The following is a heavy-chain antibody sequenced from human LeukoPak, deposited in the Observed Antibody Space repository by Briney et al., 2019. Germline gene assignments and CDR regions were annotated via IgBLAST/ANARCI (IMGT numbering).Heavy chain of an antibody. CDR1: GGSVGGFY. CDR2: IFSSGGT. V-gene: IGHV4-4*09. CDR3: ATGGAYTSGWYNI. D-gene: IGHD6-19*01. Sequence: PSGTLCLTCTVSGGSVGGFYWTWIRQPPGEGLQWIGFIFSSGGTNYNPSLKSRVAISTDTSKNQVSLRVTSVTAADTAVYYCATGGAYTSGWYNIWGQGTLVSVSS. J-gene: IGHJ4*02.